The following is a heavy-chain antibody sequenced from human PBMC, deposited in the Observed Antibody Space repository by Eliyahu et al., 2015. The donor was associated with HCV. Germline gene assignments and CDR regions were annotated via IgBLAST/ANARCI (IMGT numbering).Heavy chain of an antibody. CDR3: ALRIAVSGAEAFDI. CDR1: GFTFGTYGGFSFSGYA. V-gene: IGHV3-23*03. CDR2: LYSGGSST. J-gene: IGHJ3*02. Sequence: EVQLLESGGGLVQPGGSLRLSCPASGFTFGTYGGFSFSGYAMAWVRQAPGRGLEWVSILYSGGSSTYYADSVKGRFIISGDNSKTTLYLQMNSLRAEDTAVYYCALRIAVSGAEAFDIWGRGTMVTVSS. D-gene: IGHD6-19*01.